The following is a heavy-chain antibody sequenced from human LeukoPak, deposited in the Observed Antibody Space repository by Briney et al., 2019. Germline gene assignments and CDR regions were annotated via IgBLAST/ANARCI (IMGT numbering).Heavy chain of an antibody. CDR2: ISYDGSDK. J-gene: IGHJ4*02. D-gene: IGHD4-17*01. V-gene: IGHV3-30-3*01. CDR3: AKERQAGDYFTSDY. Sequence: GRSLRLSCAASGFTFSNYAIHRVRQAPGKGLEWVAVISYDGSDKYYADSMKGRFTISRDNSKNTLYLQMNSLRAEDTAVYYCAKERQAGDYFTSDYWGQGTLVTVSS. CDR1: GFTFSNYA.